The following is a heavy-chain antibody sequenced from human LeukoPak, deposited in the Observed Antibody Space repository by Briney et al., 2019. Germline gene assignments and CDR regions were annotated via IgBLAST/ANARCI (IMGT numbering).Heavy chain of an antibody. J-gene: IGHJ5*02. CDR3: ARDLWFGESPHNWFDP. D-gene: IGHD3-10*01. Sequence: GGSLRLSCAASGFTFSSYAMHWVRQAPGKGLEWVAVISYDGSNKYYADSVKGRFTISRDNSKNTLYLQMNGLRAEDTAVYYCARDLWFGESPHNWFDPWGQGTLVTVSS. CDR2: ISYDGSNK. V-gene: IGHV3-30*04. CDR1: GFTFSSYA.